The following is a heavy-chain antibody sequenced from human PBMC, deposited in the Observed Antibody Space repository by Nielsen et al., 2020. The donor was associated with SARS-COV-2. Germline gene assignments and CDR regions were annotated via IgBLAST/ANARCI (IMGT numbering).Heavy chain of an antibody. D-gene: IGHD6-13*01. CDR1: GGPFSGYY. CDR2: INHSGST. Sequence: SETLSLTCAVYGGPFSGYYWSWIRQPPGKGLEWIGEINHSGSTNYNPSLKSRVTISVDTSKNQFSLKLSSVTAADTAVYYCARGRGSSSWYRGAFDIWGQGTMVTVSS. CDR3: ARGRGSSSWYRGAFDI. J-gene: IGHJ3*02. V-gene: IGHV4-34*01.